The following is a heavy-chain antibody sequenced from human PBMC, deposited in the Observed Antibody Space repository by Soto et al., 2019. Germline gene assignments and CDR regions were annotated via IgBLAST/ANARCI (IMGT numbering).Heavy chain of an antibody. J-gene: IGHJ6*02. CDR3: ARAPRYGSGTNYGMDV. CDR2: IIPIFGTA. D-gene: IGHD3-10*01. CDR1: GGTFSSYA. Sequence: ASVKDSCKASGGTFSSYAISWVRQAPGQGLEWMGGIIPIFGTANYAQKFQGRVTITADESTSTAYMELSSLRSEDTAVYYCARAPRYGSGTNYGMDVWGQGTTVTVSS. V-gene: IGHV1-69*13.